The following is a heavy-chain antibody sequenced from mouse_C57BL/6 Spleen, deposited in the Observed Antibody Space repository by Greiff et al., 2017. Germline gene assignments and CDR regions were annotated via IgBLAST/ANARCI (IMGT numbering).Heavy chain of an antibody. CDR3: ARGLGGYFDV. D-gene: IGHD4-1*01. J-gene: IGHJ1*03. CDR2: IDPEDGGT. Sequence: EVKLQQSGAELVKPGASVKLSCTASGFNIKDYYMHWVKQRTEQGLEWIGRIDPEDGGTKYAPKFQGKATITADTSSNTAYLQLSSLTSEDTAVYCCARGLGGYFDVWGTGTTVTVSS. V-gene: IGHV14-2*01. CDR1: GFNIKDYY.